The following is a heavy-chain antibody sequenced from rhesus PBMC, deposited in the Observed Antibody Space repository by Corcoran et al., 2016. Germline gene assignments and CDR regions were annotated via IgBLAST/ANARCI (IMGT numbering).Heavy chain of an antibody. CDR3: ARHNKYSNYVSY. CDR1: GYSISRGYS. CDR2: IRSGWSN. D-gene: IGHD4-23*01. Sequence: QVQLQESGPGLVKPSETLSLPCAVSGYSISRGYSWGWIRQPPGKGLEWIGHIRSGWSNYLNPSLKSRVTLSVDTSKNQFSLKLSSVTAADTAVYYCARHNKYSNYVSYWGQGVLVIVSS. V-gene: IGHV4S14*01. J-gene: IGHJ4*01.